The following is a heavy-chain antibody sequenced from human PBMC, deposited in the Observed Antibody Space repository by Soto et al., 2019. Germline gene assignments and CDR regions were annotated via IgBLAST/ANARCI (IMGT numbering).Heavy chain of an antibody. Sequence: SETLSLTXTVSGDSIISSDFYWGWVRQPPGKGLEWIGSIFYLGSSYYNPSLKSRVTMSVDTSKNQSSLRLRSVTAADTALYFCARHSLALRKNNWFDPWGQGIMVTVS. V-gene: IGHV4-39*01. CDR1: GDSIISSDFY. CDR2: IFYLGSS. J-gene: IGHJ5*02. D-gene: IGHD3-3*02. CDR3: ARHSLALRKNNWFDP.